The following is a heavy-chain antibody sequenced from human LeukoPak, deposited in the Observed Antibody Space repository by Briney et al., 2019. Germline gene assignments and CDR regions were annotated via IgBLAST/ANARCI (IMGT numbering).Heavy chain of an antibody. J-gene: IGHJ6*03. CDR2: VYTSGST. V-gene: IGHV4-61*02. CDR3: ARSYGGNSGRCYYYYMDV. CDR1: GGSISSSGYS. D-gene: IGHD4-23*01. Sequence: SETLSLTCTVSGGSISSSGYSWTWIRRPAGKRLEWIGRVYTSGSTDYNPSLKSRVTISVDTSKNQFSLKLSSVTAADTAVYYCARSYGGNSGRCYYYYMDVWGEGTTVTVSS.